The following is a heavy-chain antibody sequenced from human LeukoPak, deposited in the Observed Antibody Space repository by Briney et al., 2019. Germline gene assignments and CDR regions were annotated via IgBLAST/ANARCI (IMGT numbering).Heavy chain of an antibody. CDR3: ARRTGYYNYMDV. D-gene: IGHD2-8*02. V-gene: IGHV1-8*01. CDR2: MNPNSGTT. Sequence: ASVKVSCKASGYTFTSYDMNRVRQATGQGLGWMGWMNPNSGTTGYAQKFQGRVTMTRNTSISTAYMELSSLRSEDTAVYYCARRTGYYNYMDVWGKGTTVTVSS. CDR1: GYTFTSYD. J-gene: IGHJ6*03.